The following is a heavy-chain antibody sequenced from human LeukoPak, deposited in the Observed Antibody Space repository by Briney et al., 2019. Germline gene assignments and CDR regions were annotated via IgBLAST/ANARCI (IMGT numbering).Heavy chain of an antibody. CDR3: ATPQKGIYDFWSGYPFDY. CDR2: IRYDGSNK. Sequence: PGGSLRLSCAASGFTFSSYGMHWVRQAPGKGLEWVAFIRYDGSNKYYADSVKGRFTVSRDNSKNTLYLQMNSLRAEDTAVYYCATPQKGIYDFWSGYPFDYWGQGTLVTVSS. CDR1: GFTFSSYG. J-gene: IGHJ4*02. D-gene: IGHD3-3*01. V-gene: IGHV3-30*02.